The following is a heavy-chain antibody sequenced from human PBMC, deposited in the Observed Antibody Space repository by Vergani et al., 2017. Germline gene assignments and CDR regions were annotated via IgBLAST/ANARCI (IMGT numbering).Heavy chain of an antibody. CDR3: AKVPMDRGVPYGMDV. D-gene: IGHD3-10*01. V-gene: IGHV4-59*01. J-gene: IGHJ6*02. CDR2: IYYSGST. CDR1: GGSISSYY. Sequence: QVQLQESGPGLVKPSETLSLTCTVSGGSISSYYWSWSRRPPGKGLEWIGYIYYSGSTNYNPSLKSRVTISVETSTNQFSMKLSPVTAADTAVDYCAKVPMDRGVPYGMDVWGQGTTVTVSS.